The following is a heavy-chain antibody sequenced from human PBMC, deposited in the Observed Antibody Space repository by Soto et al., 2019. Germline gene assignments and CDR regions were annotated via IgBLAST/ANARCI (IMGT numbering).Heavy chain of an antibody. J-gene: IGHJ4*02. V-gene: IGHV3-21*01. CDR1: GFTFSSYS. Sequence: GGSLRLSCAASGFTFSSYSMNWVRQAPGKGLEWVSSISSSSSYIYYADSVKGRFTISRDNAKNSLYLQMNSLRVEDTAVYYCARDPSFGAVDYWGQGALVTVSS. CDR2: ISSSSSYI. D-gene: IGHD3-10*01. CDR3: ARDPSFGAVDY.